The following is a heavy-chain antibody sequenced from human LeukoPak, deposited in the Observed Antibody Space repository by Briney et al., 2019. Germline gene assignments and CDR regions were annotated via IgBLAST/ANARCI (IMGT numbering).Heavy chain of an antibody. CDR3: ARDLGRDGYNYVIGAFDI. D-gene: IGHD5-12*01. Sequence: SETLSLTCTVSGGSISSYYWSWIRQPPGKGLEWIGYIYYSGSTNYNPSLKSRVTISVDTSKNQFSLKLSSLTAADTAVYYCARDLGRDGYNYVIGAFDIWGQGTMVTVSS. V-gene: IGHV4-59*01. CDR1: GGSISSYY. CDR2: IYYSGST. J-gene: IGHJ3*02.